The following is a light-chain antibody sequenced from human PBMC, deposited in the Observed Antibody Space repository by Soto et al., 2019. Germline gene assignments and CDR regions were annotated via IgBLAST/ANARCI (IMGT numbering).Light chain of an antibody. CDR1: SSDVGGYNY. CDR2: EVT. V-gene: IGLV2-8*01. CDR3: SSFAGGVSPVL. J-gene: IGLJ2*01. Sequence: QSALTQPPSASGSLGQSVTISCTGTSSDVGGYNYVSWHQQHPGKAPKVMIYEVTKRPPGVPDRFSGSKSGNTASLTVSGLQAEDEADYYCSSFAGGVSPVLLGGGTKLTVL.